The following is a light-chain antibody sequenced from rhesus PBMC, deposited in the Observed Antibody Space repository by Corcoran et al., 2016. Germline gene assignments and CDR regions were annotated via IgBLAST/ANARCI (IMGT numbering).Light chain of an antibody. CDR3: LQHSSYPYS. CDR1: QGISSY. Sequence: DIQMTQSPSSLSASVGDTVTITCRASQGISSYLNWFQQKPGKAPKLLIYAASSLESGVPSRFSGSGSGTEFTLTISSLQPEDFAAYYCLQHSSYPYSFDQGTKVEIE. J-gene: IGKJ2*01. V-gene: IGKV1-28*01. CDR2: AAS.